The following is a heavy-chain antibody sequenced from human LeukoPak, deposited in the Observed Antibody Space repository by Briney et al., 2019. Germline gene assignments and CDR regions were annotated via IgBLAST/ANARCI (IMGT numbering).Heavy chain of an antibody. D-gene: IGHD1-26*01. CDR1: GFTFSSYA. Sequence: GRSLRLSCAASGFTFSSYAMHWVRQAPGKGLEWVAVISYDGSNKYYADSVKGRFTISRDNSKNTLYLQMNSLRAEDTAVYYCARVLGTNWELPYYFDYWGQGTLVTVSS. J-gene: IGHJ4*02. CDR2: ISYDGSNK. CDR3: ARVLGTNWELPYYFDY. V-gene: IGHV3-30*14.